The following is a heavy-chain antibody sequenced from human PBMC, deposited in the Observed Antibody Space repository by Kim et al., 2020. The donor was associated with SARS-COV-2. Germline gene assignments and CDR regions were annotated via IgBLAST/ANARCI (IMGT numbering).Heavy chain of an antibody. CDR3: ARVEDARYYYYYGMDV. V-gene: IGHV3-11*05. Sequence: GKSRFTTSLDNAKNSLYLQMNNLRAEDTAVYYCARVEDARYYYYYGMDVWGQGTTVTVSS. J-gene: IGHJ6*02.